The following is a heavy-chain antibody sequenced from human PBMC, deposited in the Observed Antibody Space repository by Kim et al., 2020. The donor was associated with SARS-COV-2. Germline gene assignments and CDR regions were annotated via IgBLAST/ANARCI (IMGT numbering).Heavy chain of an antibody. D-gene: IGHD1-26*01. CDR1: GFTFSSYS. V-gene: IGHV3-21*01. Sequence: GGSLRLSCAASGFTFSSYSMNWVRQAPGKGLEWVSSISSSSSYIYYADSVKGRFTISRDNAKNSLYLQMNSLRAEDTAVYYCVSGVESYYSFDYWGQGTLCTVSS. J-gene: IGHJ4*02. CDR2: ISSSSSYI. CDR3: VSGVESYYSFDY.